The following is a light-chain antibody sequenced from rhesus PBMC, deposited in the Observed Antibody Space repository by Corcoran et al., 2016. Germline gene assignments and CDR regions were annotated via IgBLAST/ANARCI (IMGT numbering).Light chain of an antibody. J-gene: IGLJ1*01. Sequence: QAAPTQSPSVSGSAGQSVTISCTGTSSDVGFYTSVSWYQQYPGKAPKLMISEVTKRPSGVSDRFSGSKSGNTASLTISGLQADDEADYYCGSYAGGGSYIFGSGTRLTVL. V-gene: IGLV2-19*02. CDR3: GSYAGGGSYI. CDR2: EVT. CDR1: SSDVGFYTS.